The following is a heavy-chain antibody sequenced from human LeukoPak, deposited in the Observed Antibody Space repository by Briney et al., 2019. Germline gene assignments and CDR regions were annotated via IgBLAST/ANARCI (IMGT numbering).Heavy chain of an antibody. CDR1: GGSFSGYY. D-gene: IGHD3-22*01. J-gene: IGHJ3*02. V-gene: IGHV4-34*01. Sequence: SETLSLTCAVYGGSFSGYYWSWIRQPPGKGLEWIGEINHSGSTNYNPSLRSRVTISVDTSKNQFSLKLSSVTAADTAVYYCARGFDSSGYYSDAFDIWGQGTVVTVSS. CDR3: ARGFDSSGYYSDAFDI. CDR2: INHSGST.